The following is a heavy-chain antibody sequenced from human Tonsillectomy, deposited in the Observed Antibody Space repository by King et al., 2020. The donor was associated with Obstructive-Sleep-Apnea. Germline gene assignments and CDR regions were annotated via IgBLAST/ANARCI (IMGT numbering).Heavy chain of an antibody. V-gene: IGHV4-39*07. CDR1: GDSISSSSYY. Sequence: QLQESGPGLVKPSETLSLTCTVSGDSISSSSYYWGWIRQPPGKGLEWIGNIYYRENTYYYNPSLKSRVTISVDTSKNQFSLRLSSVTAADTAVYYCARDGGGRGSGRHMGYWGQGSLVTVSS. CDR2: IYYRENTY. CDR3: ARDGGGRGSGRHMGY. J-gene: IGHJ4*02. D-gene: IGHD3-10*01.